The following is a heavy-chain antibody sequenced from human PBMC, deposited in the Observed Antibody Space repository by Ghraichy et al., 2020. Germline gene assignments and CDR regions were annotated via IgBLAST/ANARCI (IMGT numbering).Heavy chain of an antibody. Sequence: SETLSLTCTVSGGSISSYYWSWIRQPPGKGLEWIGYIYYSGSTNYNPSLKSRVTISVDTSKNQFSLKLSSVTAEDTAVYYCARDASSGASYYYYGMDVWGQGTTVTVSS. V-gene: IGHV4-59*01. CDR2: IYYSGST. CDR3: ARDASSGASYYYYGMDV. D-gene: IGHD3-3*01. J-gene: IGHJ6*02. CDR1: GGSISSYY.